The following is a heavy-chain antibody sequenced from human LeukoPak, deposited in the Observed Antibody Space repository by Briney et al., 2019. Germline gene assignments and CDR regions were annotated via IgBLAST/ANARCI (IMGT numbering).Heavy chain of an antibody. J-gene: IGHJ4*02. CDR2: ISGSGGNT. Sequence: GGSLRLSCAASGFTFSSFAMSWVRQATGKGLEWVSVISGSGGNTYYADSVKGRFTISRDNSKNTLYLQMNSLRAEDTAVYYCAKGRARIAAASDYWGRGTLVTVSS. CDR3: AKGRARIAAASDY. CDR1: GFTFSSFA. D-gene: IGHD6-13*01. V-gene: IGHV3-23*01.